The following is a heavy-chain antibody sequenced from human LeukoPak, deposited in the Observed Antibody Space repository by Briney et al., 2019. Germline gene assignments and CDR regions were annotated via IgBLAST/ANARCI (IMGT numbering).Heavy chain of an antibody. CDR3: ARGSGPVGDYFDY. V-gene: IGHV1-2*02. J-gene: IGHJ4*02. CDR2: INPNSGGT. Sequence: GASLKLSCKASGYTFTGYYMHWVRQAPGQGLEWMGWINPNSGGTNYAQKFQGRVTMTRETSITTAYMQLSRLRSDDTAVYYFARGSGPVGDYFDYWGQGTLVTVSS. CDR1: GYTFTGYY. D-gene: IGHD3-10*01.